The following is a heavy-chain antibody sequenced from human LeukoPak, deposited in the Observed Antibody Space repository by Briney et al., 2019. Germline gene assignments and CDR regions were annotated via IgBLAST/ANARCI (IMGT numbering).Heavy chain of an antibody. V-gene: IGHV3-7*01. D-gene: IGHD5-24*01. CDR1: GFTFSSYW. J-gene: IGHJ5*02. CDR2: INHNGNVN. Sequence: PGGSLRLSCAASGFTFSSYWMNWARQAPGKGLEWVASINHNGNVNYYVDSVKGRFAISRDNAKNSLYLQMNSLRAEDTAVYYCTGKRFDPWGQGTLVIVSS. CDR3: TGKRFDP.